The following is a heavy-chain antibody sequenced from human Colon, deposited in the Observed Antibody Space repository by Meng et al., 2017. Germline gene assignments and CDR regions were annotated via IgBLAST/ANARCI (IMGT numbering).Heavy chain of an antibody. CDR3: ARGYSNAWGYFDY. CDR2: ISSGSGSI. Sequence: GGSLRPSCAASGITFGSHSMTWVRQAPGRGLEWVSYISSGSGSIYYADSLKGRITVSRDNAKNSLYLQINSRGDEDTAVYYCARGYSNAWGYFDYWGQGSLVTVSS. D-gene: IGHD6-13*01. CDR1: GITFGSHS. V-gene: IGHV3-21*01. J-gene: IGHJ4*02.